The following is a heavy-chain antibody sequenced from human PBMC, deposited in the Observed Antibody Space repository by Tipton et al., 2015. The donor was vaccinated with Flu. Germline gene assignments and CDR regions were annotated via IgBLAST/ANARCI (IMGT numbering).Heavy chain of an antibody. CDR1: GYFISSGYY. D-gene: IGHD1-26*01. V-gene: IGHV4-38-2*02. CDR2: IIQSGNA. Sequence: TLSLTCTVSGYFISSGYYWGWIRQSPETGLQWIATIIQSGNAYYNPSLRSRVTISVDTTKNLFSLNLSSVTATDTAVYYCARALNSGREYTFDIWGRGTVVTVSS. CDR3: ARALNSGREYTFDI. J-gene: IGHJ3*02.